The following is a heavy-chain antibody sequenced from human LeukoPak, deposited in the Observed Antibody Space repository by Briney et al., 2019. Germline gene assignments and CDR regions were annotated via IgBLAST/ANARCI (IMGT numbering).Heavy chain of an antibody. CDR2: MNQHGNDK. V-gene: IGHV3-7*01. J-gene: IGHJ4*02. Sequence: PGGSLRLSCGASGFSFSNHWMGWVRQAPENGLEWVAIMNQHGNDKYHLDSVKGRFTISRDNAKNTLYLQMNSLRVEGTAVYYCARGDGRGRSDGATWGPGTLVTVSS. CDR3: ARGDGRGRSDGAT. CDR1: GFSFSNHW. D-gene: IGHD5-18*01.